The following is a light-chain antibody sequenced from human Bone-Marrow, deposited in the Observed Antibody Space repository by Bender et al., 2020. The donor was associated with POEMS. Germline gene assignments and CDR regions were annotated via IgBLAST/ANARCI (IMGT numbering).Light chain of an antibody. CDR3: SSYAGSNNLYV. V-gene: IGLV1-44*01. J-gene: IGLJ1*01. CDR2: SSH. Sequence: QSVLTQPPSASGTPGQRVTISCSGGSSNIGAHAVNWYQHLPGTAPKLLIYSSHRRPSEVPDRFSGSRSGTSASLAISGLQSEDEADYYCSSYAGSNNLYVFGTGTNVTVL. CDR1: SSNIGAHA.